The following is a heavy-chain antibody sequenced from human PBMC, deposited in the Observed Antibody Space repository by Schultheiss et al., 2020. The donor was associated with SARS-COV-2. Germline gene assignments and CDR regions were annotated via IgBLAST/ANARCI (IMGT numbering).Heavy chain of an antibody. V-gene: IGHV3-23*01. Sequence: GGSLRLSCAASGFIFSDYAMNWVRQAPGKGLEWVSHIGGGEGRAYYADSVKGRFTSSRDDSRATLYLHMNSLRIEDTAVYYCAKAPSIGWDWFDPWGQGTLVTVSS. CDR1: GFIFSDYA. J-gene: IGHJ5*02. CDR2: IGGGEGRA. D-gene: IGHD6-19*01. CDR3: AKAPSIGWDWFDP.